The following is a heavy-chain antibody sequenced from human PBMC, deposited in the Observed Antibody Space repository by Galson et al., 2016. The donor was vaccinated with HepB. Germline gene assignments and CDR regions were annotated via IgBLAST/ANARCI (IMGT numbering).Heavy chain of an antibody. CDR3: AKQIWIQLCPFDY. Sequence: SLRLSCAASGFTFSTYGMHWVRQAPGKGLEWVAVVSYDGNNKYYADSVKGRFTISRDNSKNTVHLLMNSLRTEDTAVYYCAKQIWIQLCPFDYWGQGILVTVSS. CDR1: GFTFSTYG. D-gene: IGHD5-18*01. CDR2: VSYDGNNK. V-gene: IGHV3-30*18. J-gene: IGHJ4*02.